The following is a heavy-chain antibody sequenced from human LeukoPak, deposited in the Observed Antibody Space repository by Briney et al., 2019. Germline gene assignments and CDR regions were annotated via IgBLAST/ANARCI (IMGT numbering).Heavy chain of an antibody. CDR2: ISNSGGTT. J-gene: IGHJ6*03. V-gene: IGHV3-23*01. CDR3: ARDSPYYYYYMDV. CDR1: GFMFSTYA. Sequence: PGGSLRLSCATSGFMFSTYAMSWVRQAPGKGLEWVSIISNSGGTTYYADSVKGRFTISRDNSKNTLYLQMNSLRAEDTAVYYCARDSPYYYYYMDVWGKGTTVTVSS.